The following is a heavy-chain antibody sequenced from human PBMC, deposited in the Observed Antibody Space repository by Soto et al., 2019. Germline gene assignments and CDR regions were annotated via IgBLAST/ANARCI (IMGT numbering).Heavy chain of an antibody. CDR1: GYTFTSYA. CDR3: ARSLVVPAADNWFDP. Sequence: QVQLVQSGAEVKKPGASVKVSCKASGYTFTSYAMHWVRQAPGQRLEWMGWINAGNGNTKYSQKFHGRVTITRDTSASTAYMELSSLRSEDTAVYYCARSLVVPAADNWFDPWGQGTLVTVSS. D-gene: IGHD2-2*01. V-gene: IGHV1-3*01. J-gene: IGHJ5*02. CDR2: INAGNGNT.